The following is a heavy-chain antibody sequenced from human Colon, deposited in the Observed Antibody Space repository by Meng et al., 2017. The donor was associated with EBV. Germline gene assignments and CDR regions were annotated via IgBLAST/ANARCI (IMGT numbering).Heavy chain of an antibody. J-gene: IGHJ2*01. V-gene: IGHV4-30-4*01. Sequence: VQLQESGPVLVNPPQTLYLTCTVSGGSISSGDYYWSLIRHPPGKGLEFIGHIYYSGSTSYNPSLKSRVTISVDTSNNQFSLKLSSLTAADTAVYYCARVGWRQWSFDLWGRGTLVTVSS. CDR1: GGSISSGDYY. CDR2: IYYSGST. CDR3: ARVGWRQWSFDL. D-gene: IGHD5-18*01.